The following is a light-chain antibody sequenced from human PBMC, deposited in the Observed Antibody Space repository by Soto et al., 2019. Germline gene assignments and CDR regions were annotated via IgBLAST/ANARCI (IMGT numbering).Light chain of an antibody. CDR1: QTVDSRY. Sequence: EIVLTQSPGTLSLSPGERATLSCRASQTVDSRYLAWYQQKPGQAPRLLIYGVSSRATGIPDRFRGSGSGTDFTLTISGLEPEDYAVYFCQQYGSTPPFTFGPGTKVDIK. J-gene: IGKJ3*01. CDR3: QQYGSTPPFT. CDR2: GVS. V-gene: IGKV3-20*01.